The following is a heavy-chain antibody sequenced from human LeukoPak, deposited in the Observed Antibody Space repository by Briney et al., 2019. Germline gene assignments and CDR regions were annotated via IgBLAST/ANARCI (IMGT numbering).Heavy chain of an antibody. J-gene: IGHJ4*02. CDR1: GYTFTGYY. D-gene: IGHD2-2*01. Sequence: GASVKVSCKASGYTFTGYYMHWVRQAPGQGLEWMGWINPNSGGTNYAQKFQGRVTMTRDTSISTAYMELSRLRSDDTAVYYCARCYCSSTSCYYFDYWGQGTLVTVSS. CDR3: ARCYCSSTSCYYFDY. CDR2: INPNSGGT. V-gene: IGHV1-2*02.